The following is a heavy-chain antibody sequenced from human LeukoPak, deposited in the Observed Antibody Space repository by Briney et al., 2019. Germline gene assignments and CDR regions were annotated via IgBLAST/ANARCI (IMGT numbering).Heavy chain of an antibody. V-gene: IGHV3-21*01. CDR1: GFTFSSYS. Sequence: GGSLRLSCAASGFTFSSYSVNWVRQAPGKGLEWVSSISGSSSYIDYADSVKGRFTISRDNAKNSLYLQMSSLRAEDTAVYYCAGDHNYYDSGRGFDPWGQGTLVTVSS. CDR2: ISGSSSYI. CDR3: AGDHNYYDSGRGFDP. D-gene: IGHD3-10*01. J-gene: IGHJ5*02.